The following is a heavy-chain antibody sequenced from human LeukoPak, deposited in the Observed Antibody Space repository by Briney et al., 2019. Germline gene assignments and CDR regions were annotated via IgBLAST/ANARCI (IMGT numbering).Heavy chain of an antibody. CDR2: IRYDGSNK. CDR1: GFTFSSYG. J-gene: IGHJ4*02. V-gene: IGHV3-30*02. D-gene: IGHD6-13*01. Sequence: GGSLRLSCAASGFTFSSYGMHWVRQAPGKGLEWVAFIRYDGSNKYYADSVKGRFTISRDNSKNTLYLQMNSLRAEDTAVYYCARGEYISSSWYWRGDYWGQGTLVTVSS. CDR3: ARGEYISSSWYWRGDY.